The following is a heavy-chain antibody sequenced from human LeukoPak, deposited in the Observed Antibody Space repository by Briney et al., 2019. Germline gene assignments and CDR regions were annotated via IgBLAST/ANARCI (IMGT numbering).Heavy chain of an antibody. CDR2: IRYDGSNK. CDR1: GFTFSSYG. V-gene: IGHV3-30*02. D-gene: IGHD1-26*01. CDR3: AKGRGWEASYYYYYMDV. Sequence: GGSLRLSCAASGFTFSSYGIHRVRQAPGKGLEWVAFIRYDGSNKYYTDSVKGRFTISRDNSKNTLYLQINSLRAEDTAVYYCAKGRGWEASYYYYYMDVWGKGTTVTISS. J-gene: IGHJ6*03.